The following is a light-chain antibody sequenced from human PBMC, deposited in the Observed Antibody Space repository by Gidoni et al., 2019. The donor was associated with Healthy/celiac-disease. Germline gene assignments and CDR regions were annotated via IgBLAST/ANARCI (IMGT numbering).Light chain of an antibody. CDR2: KAS. CDR3: QQYNSYST. Sequence: DIQMTQSPSTLSASGGDRVTITCRASQSISSGLAWYQQKPGKAPKLLIYKASSLESGVPSRFSGSGSGTEFTLTISSLQPDDFATYYCQQYNSYSTFGQGTKVEIK. V-gene: IGKV1-5*03. CDR1: QSISSG. J-gene: IGKJ1*01.